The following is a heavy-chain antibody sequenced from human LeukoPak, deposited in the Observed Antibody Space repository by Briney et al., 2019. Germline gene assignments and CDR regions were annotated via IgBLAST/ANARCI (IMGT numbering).Heavy chain of an antibody. V-gene: IGHV4-59*08. CDR2: IYYSGST. CDR3: ASLLDYGGNSGWYFDL. CDR1: GGSISSYY. D-gene: IGHD4-23*01. Sequence: PSETLSLTCTVSGGSISSYYWSWIRQPPGKGLEWIGYIYYSGSTNYNPSLRSRVTISVDTSKNQFSLKLSSVTAADTAVYYCASLLDYGGNSGWYFDLWGRGTLVTVSS. J-gene: IGHJ2*01.